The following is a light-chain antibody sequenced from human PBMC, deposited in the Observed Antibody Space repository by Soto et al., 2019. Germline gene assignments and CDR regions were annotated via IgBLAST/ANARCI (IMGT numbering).Light chain of an antibody. CDR1: QSVSSSY. CDR2: GAS. CDR3: QQYGSSPPIT. Sequence: EIVLTQSPGPLSLSPGERATLSCRASQSVSSSYLAWYQQKPGQAPRLLIYGASSRATGIPDRFSGSGSGTDFTLTISRLEPEDFAVYYCQQYGSSPPITFGQRTRLENK. V-gene: IGKV3-20*01. J-gene: IGKJ5*01.